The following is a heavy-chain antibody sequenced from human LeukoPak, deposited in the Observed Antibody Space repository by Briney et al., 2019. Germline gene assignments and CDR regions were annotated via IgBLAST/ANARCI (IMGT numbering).Heavy chain of an antibody. Sequence: GGSLRLSCSVSGFTFSSYGMHWVRQAPGKGLEWVAVISYDGSNKYYADSVKGRFTISRDNSKNTLYLQMNSLRAEDTAVYYCAKDLSGSHTYWGQGTLVTVSS. D-gene: IGHD1-26*01. CDR3: AKDLSGSHTY. CDR2: ISYDGSNK. J-gene: IGHJ4*02. CDR1: GFTFSSYG. V-gene: IGHV3-30*18.